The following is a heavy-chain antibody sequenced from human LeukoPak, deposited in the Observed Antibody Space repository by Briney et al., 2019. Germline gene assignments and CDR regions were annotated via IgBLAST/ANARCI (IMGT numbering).Heavy chain of an antibody. Sequence: SETLSLTCTVSGGSISSYYWSWLRQTPGKGLEWIGYIYYSGNTHYNPSLTSRVTLSIDTSKNQFSLKLSSVTAADTAVYFCARGRGLQLKGTFDYWGQGTLVTVSS. V-gene: IGHV4-59*01. CDR1: GGSISSYY. CDR3: ARGRGLQLKGTFDY. J-gene: IGHJ4*02. CDR2: IYYSGNT. D-gene: IGHD5-18*01.